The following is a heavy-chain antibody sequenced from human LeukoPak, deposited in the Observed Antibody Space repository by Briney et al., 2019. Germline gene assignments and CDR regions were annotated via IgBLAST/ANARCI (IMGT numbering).Heavy chain of an antibody. CDR1: GFSFSTYA. J-gene: IGHJ4*02. CDR3: ARDGVLGGLFVWDY. CDR2: ISHNGGST. V-gene: IGHV3-64D*06. Sequence: GGSLRLSCSASGFSFSTYAMHWVRQAPGKGLEYVSAISHNGGSTYYADSVKGRFTISRDNSKNTLYLQMSSLRAEDTAVYYCARDGVLGGLFVWDYWGQGTLVTVSS. D-gene: IGHD3-16*01.